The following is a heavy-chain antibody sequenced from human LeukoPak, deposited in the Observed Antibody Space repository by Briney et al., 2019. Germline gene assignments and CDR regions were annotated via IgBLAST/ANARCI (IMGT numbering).Heavy chain of an antibody. CDR1: GGSISSSSYY. CDR3: ARAQYCSGGSCYVHYYYYYMDV. J-gene: IGHJ6*03. Sequence: SETLSLTCTVSGGSISSSSYYWGWIRHPPGKGLEWIGSIYYSGSTYYNPSLKSRVTISVDTSKNQFSLKLSSVTAADTAVYYCARAQYCSGGSCYVHYYYYYMDVWGKGTTVTVSS. CDR2: IYYSGST. D-gene: IGHD2-15*01. V-gene: IGHV4-39*07.